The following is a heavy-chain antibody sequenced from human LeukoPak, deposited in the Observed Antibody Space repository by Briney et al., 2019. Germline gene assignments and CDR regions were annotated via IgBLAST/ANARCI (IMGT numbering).Heavy chain of an antibody. D-gene: IGHD5-18*01. CDR2: ISYSGST. J-gene: IGHJ4*02. V-gene: IGHV4-39*02. CDR1: GGSISSSPYY. CDR3: AGGYSYGYDY. Sequence: SETLSLTCTVSGGSISSSPYYWGWIRQPPGKGLEWIGSISYSGSTYYNPSLKSRVTIYIDSSKSYFSLNLSSVTAADTAVYYCAGGYSYGYDYWGQGTLVTVSS.